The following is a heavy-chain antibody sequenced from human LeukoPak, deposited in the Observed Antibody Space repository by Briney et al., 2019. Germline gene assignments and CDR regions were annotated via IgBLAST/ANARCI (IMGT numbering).Heavy chain of an antibody. CDR3: ARAAEVARLGVYYYGMDV. CDR2: INHSGST. D-gene: IGHD5-12*01. Sequence: SETLSLTCAVYGGSFSGYYWSWIRQPPRKGLEWIGEINHSGSTNYNPSLKSRVTISVDTSKNQFSLKLSSVTAADTAVYYCARAAEVARLGVYYYGMDVWGQGTTVTVSS. V-gene: IGHV4-34*01. CDR1: GGSFSGYY. J-gene: IGHJ6*02.